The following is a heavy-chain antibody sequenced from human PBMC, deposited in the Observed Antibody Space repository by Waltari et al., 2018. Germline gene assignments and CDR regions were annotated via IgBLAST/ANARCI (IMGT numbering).Heavy chain of an antibody. J-gene: IGHJ4*02. Sequence: EVQVVESGGGLVQPGGSLRPSCEVSEFTFGSFWMSWVRQTPGKGLEWVANIRQDGSEKYYVDSVKGRFTVSRDNARNSLYLQMNSLRAEDTAVYYCATGRGLPYWGQGTLVTVSS. CDR2: IRQDGSEK. CDR1: EFTFGSFW. CDR3: ATGRGLPY. V-gene: IGHV3-7*01.